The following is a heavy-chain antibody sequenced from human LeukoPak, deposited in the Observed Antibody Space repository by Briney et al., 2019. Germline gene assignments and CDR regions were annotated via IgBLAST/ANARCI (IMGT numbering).Heavy chain of an antibody. D-gene: IGHD3-10*01. CDR3: ARVPMVRGVIIKPEYFQH. J-gene: IGHJ1*01. CDR1: GYTFTGYG. Sequence: WASVKVSCKASGYTFTGYGISWVRQAPGQGLEWMGWISAYNGNTNYAQKLQGRVTMTTDTSTSTAYMELRSLRSDDTAVYYCARVPMVRGVIIKPEYFQHWGQGTLVTVSS. CDR2: ISAYNGNT. V-gene: IGHV1-18*01.